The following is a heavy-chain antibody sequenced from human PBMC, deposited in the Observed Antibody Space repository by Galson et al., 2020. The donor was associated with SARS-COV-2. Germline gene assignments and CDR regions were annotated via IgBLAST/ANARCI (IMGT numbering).Heavy chain of an antibody. CDR3: AKGTPYYYNSGSYRFDA. CDR1: GYSFTGYS. CDR2: INPNSGST. V-gene: IGHV1-2*02. D-gene: IGHD3-10*01. Sequence: ASVTVSCQASGYSFTGYSMHWVRQAPGQGLEWMGWINPNSGSTSYAQNFQDRVTMTRDTSINTAYMELSRLRSDDMAVYYCAKGTPYYYNSGSYRFDAWGQGTRVTGSS. J-gene: IGHJ5*02.